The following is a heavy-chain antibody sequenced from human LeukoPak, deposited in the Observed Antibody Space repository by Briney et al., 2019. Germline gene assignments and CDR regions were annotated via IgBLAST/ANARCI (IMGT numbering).Heavy chain of an antibody. V-gene: IGHV3-15*01. CDR2: IKSKTDGGTT. J-gene: IGHJ4*02. CDR3: TTGVAVVVFGY. CDR1: GFTVSSNY. D-gene: IGHD2-15*01. Sequence: GGSLRLSCAASGFTVSSNYMSWVRQAPGKGLEWVGRIKSKTDGGTTDYAAPVKGRFTISRDDSKNTLYLQMNSLKTEDTAVYYCTTGVAVVVFGYWGQGTLVTVSS.